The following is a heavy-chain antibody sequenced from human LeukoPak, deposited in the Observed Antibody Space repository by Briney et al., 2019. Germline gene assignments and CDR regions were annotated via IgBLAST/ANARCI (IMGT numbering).Heavy chain of an antibody. Sequence: SETLSLTCTVSGGSISSSSYYWGWIRQPPGKGLEWIGSIYYSGSTYYNPSLKSRVTISVDTSKNQFSLKLSSVTAADTAVYYCAGHTIVVVPDWGQGTLVTVSS. D-gene: IGHD2-2*01. J-gene: IGHJ4*02. CDR3: AGHTIVVVPD. CDR2: IYYSGST. CDR1: GGSISSSSYY. V-gene: IGHV4-39*01.